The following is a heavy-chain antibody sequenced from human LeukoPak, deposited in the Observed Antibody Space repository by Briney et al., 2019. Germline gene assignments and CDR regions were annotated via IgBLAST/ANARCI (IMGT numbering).Heavy chain of an antibody. CDR1: GGSISSSNW. CDR2: IYHSGST. Sequence: SGTLSLTCAVSGGSISSSNWWSWVRQPPGKGLEWIGEIYHSGSTNYNPSLKSRVTISVGTSKNQFSLKLSSVTAADTAVYYCARVAPLHYYYMDVWGKGTTVTVSS. J-gene: IGHJ6*03. CDR3: ARVAPLHYYYMDV. V-gene: IGHV4-4*02.